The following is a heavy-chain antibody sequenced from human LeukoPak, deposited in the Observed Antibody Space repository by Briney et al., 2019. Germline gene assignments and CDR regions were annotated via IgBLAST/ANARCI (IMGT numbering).Heavy chain of an antibody. V-gene: IGHV1-69*01. CDR3: ARVQPEPRKPNYDILTGSGAFDI. J-gene: IGHJ3*02. D-gene: IGHD3-9*01. CDR2: IIPIFGTA. CDR1: GGTFSSYA. Sequence: SVKGSCKASGGTFSSYAISWVRQAPGQGLEWMGGIIPIFGTANYAQKFQGRVTITADESTSTAYMELSSLRSEDTAVYYCARVQPEPRKPNYDILTGSGAFDIWGQGTMVTVSS.